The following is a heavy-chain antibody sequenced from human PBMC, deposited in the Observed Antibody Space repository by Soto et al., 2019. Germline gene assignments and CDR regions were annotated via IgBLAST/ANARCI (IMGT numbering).Heavy chain of an antibody. V-gene: IGHV3-48*03. CDR2: ISISGTTI. Sequence: LRLSCAASGFIFSVYEMIWVRQAPGKGLEWISYISISGTTIYYADSVKGRFTISRDNAKNSLYLQMNSLWDEDTAIYYCAREDDSGGYRFGLWGQGTLVTVS. D-gene: IGHD3-22*01. CDR3: AREDDSGGYRFGL. CDR1: GFIFSVYE. J-gene: IGHJ4*02.